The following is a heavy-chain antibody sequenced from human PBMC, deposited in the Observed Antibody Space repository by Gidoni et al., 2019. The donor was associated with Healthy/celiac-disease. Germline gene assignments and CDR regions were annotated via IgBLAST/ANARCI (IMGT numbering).Heavy chain of an antibody. Sequence: SAYNGNTNYAQKLQGRVTMTTDTSTSTAYMELRSLRSGDTAVYYCARDRPVGEVLDYWGQGTLVTVSS. D-gene: IGHD3-16*01. V-gene: IGHV1-18*01. J-gene: IGHJ4*02. CDR3: ARDRPVGEVLDY. CDR2: SAYNGNT.